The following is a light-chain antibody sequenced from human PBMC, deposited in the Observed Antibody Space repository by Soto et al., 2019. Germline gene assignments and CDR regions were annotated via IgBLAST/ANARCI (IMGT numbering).Light chain of an antibody. CDR1: SSNTGAGYD. J-gene: IGLJ3*02. Sequence: QSVLTQPPSVSGAPGQRVTISCAGSSSNTGAGYDVHWYQQFPGTVPKLLIYASRNRPSGVPDRFSGSKSGMSASLAITGLQAEDEADYYCQSYDSSLSVWVFGGGTKLTVL. CDR2: ASR. CDR3: QSYDSSLSVWV. V-gene: IGLV1-40*01.